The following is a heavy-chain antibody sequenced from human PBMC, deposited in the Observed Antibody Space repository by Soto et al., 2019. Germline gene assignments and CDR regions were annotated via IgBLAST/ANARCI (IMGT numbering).Heavy chain of an antibody. CDR2: IYYSGST. D-gene: IGHD2-2*01. V-gene: IGHV4-59*08. CDR3: ARHVPYCSDTSHCAYGMVV. CDR1: GGSISSYY. J-gene: IGHJ6*02. Sequence: PSETLSLTCTVSGGSISSYYWSWIRQPPGKGLEWIGYIYYSGSTNYNPSLKSRVTISVDTSKNQFSLKLSSVTAADTAVYYCARHVPYCSDTSHCAYGMVVWGQGTTVTVSS.